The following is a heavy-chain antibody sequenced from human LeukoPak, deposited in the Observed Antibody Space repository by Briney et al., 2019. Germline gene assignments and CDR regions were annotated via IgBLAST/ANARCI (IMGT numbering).Heavy chain of an antibody. J-gene: IGHJ6*03. CDR3: ARGASSLYGDFSSFSFYYYMDV. CDR1: GFTFSDYY. Sequence: GGSLRLSCAASGFTFSDYYMSWIRQAPGKGLEWVSYISSSGSTIYYADSVKGRFTISRDNAKNSLYLQMNSLRAEDTAVYYCARGASSLYGDFSSFSFYYYMDVWGKGTTVTVSS. V-gene: IGHV3-11*01. CDR2: ISSSGSTI. D-gene: IGHD4-17*01.